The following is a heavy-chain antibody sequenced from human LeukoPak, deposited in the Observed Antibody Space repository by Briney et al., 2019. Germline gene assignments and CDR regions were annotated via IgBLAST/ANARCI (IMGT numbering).Heavy chain of an antibody. CDR1: GISFDDYA. J-gene: IGHJ4*02. CDR3: AKATVTDVGYFDY. Sequence: GGSLRLSCAAPGISFDDYAMHWVRQAPGKGLEWVSGISWNSGSIGYADSVKGRFTISRDNAKNSLYLQMNSLRAEDTALYYCAKATVTDVGYFDYWGQGTLVTVSS. D-gene: IGHD4-17*01. V-gene: IGHV3-9*01. CDR2: ISWNSGSI.